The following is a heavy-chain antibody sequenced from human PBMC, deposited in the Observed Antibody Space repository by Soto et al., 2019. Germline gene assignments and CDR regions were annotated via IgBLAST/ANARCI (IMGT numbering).Heavy chain of an antibody. CDR3: ARDQESITDRILQY. V-gene: IGHV1-18*01. Sequence: ASVKGSCKAAGDTFASFGFSWVRQAPGQGLEWLGWISAYNGNTHYAQKARDRVTLTTDTSTNTAYMELRSLTSDDTAVYYCARDQESITDRILQYWGQGTRVTVSS. CDR2: ISAYNGNT. J-gene: IGHJ4*02. CDR1: GDTFASFG. D-gene: IGHD3-10*01.